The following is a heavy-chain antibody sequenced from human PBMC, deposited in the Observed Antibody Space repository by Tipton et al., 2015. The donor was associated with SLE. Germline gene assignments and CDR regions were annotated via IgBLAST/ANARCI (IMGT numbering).Heavy chain of an antibody. V-gene: IGHV4-34*01. D-gene: IGHD1-26*01. CDR3: ARSGSYPYYYYYMDV. CDR2: INHSGST. CDR1: GGSFSDYY. J-gene: IGHJ6*03. Sequence: GLVKPSETLSLTCALYGGSFSDYYWSWIRQPPGKGLEWIGEINHSGSTNYNPSLKSRVTISVDTSKNQFSLKLSSVTAADTAVYYCARSGSYPYYYYYMDVWGKGTTVTVSS.